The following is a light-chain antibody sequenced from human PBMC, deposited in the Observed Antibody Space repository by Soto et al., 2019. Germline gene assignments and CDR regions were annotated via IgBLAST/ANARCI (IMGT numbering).Light chain of an antibody. CDR1: SSDVGGYNY. V-gene: IGLV2-14*01. CDR2: EVS. Sequence: QSALTQPASVSGSPGQSITISCTGTSSDVGGYNYVSWYQQHPGKAPKLMIYEVSNRPSGVSNRYSGSKSGNTDSLTISGLQAEDEADYYCSSNTSSSPYVFGTGTKLTVL. J-gene: IGLJ1*01. CDR3: SSNTSSSPYV.